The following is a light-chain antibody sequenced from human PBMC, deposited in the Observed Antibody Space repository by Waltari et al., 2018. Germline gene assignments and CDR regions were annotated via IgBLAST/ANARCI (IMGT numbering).Light chain of an antibody. Sequence: EIVLTQSPGTLSLSPGERATLSCRASHSVRRTLAWYQQKPGQAPRLLIYGASTRATGIPKRFSGGGDGTDFSLTINGLGPEDFAVYYCQHYVRLPGTFGQGTKVAIK. CDR2: GAS. CDR3: QHYVRLPGT. CDR1: HSVRRT. V-gene: IGKV3-20*01. J-gene: IGKJ1*01.